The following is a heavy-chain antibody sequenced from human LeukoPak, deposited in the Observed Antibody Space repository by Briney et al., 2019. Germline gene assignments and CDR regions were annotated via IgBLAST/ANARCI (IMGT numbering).Heavy chain of an antibody. CDR1: GYTFTSYG. V-gene: IGHV1-18*01. Sequence: ASVKVSCKASGYTFTSYGIIWVRQAPGQGLEWMGWISAYNGNTNYAQKLQGRVTMTTDTSTSTAYMELRSLRSDDTAVYYCAREYGGFWTTVTTYYFDYWGQGTLVTVSS. CDR3: AREYGGFWTTVTTYYFDY. D-gene: IGHD4-17*01. J-gene: IGHJ4*02. CDR2: ISAYNGNT.